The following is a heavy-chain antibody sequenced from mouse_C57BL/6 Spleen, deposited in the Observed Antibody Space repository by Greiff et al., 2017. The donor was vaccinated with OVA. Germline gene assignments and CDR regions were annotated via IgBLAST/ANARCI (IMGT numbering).Heavy chain of an antibody. D-gene: IGHD1-1*01. CDR1: GFTFSDYY. CDR3: AREGYYYGSSYPFDY. J-gene: IGHJ2*01. Sequence: EVMLVESEGGLVQPGSSMKLSCTASGFTFSDYYMAWVRQVPEKGLEWVANINYDGSSTYYLDSLKSRFIISRDNAKNILYLQMSSLKSEDTATYYCAREGYYYGSSYPFDYWGQGTTLTVSS. CDR2: INYDGSST. V-gene: IGHV5-16*01.